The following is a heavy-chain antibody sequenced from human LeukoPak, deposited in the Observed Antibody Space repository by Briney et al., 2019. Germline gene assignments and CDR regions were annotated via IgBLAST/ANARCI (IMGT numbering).Heavy chain of an antibody. Sequence: SETLSLTCTVFGGPISSYYWNWIRQPPGKGLEWIGFIYYSGTTNYNPSLKSRVTISVDTSRTQLSLKLSSVTAADTAVYYCARSIHFSGWYYDYWGQGTLVTVSS. CDR2: IYYSGTT. D-gene: IGHD6-19*01. CDR1: GGPISSYY. J-gene: IGHJ4*02. CDR3: ARSIHFSGWYYDY. V-gene: IGHV4-59*01.